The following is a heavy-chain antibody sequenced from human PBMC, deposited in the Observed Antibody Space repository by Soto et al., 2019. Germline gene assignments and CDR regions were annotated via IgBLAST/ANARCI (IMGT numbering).Heavy chain of an antibody. J-gene: IGHJ6*03. CDR1: GGSISSYY. V-gene: IGHV4-59*08. Sequence: PSETLSLTCTVSGGSISSYYWSWIRQPPGKGLEWIGYIYYSGSTNYNPSLKSRVTISVDTSKNQFSLKLSSVTAADTAVYYCARIGYCSSTSCRGYYYYYMDVWGKGTTVTVSS. CDR3: ARIGYCSSTSCRGYYYYYMDV. CDR2: IYYSGST. D-gene: IGHD2-2*01.